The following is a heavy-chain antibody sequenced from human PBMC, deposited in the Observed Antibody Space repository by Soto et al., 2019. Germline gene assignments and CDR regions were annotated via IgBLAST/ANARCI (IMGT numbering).Heavy chain of an antibody. CDR2: IYYSGST. J-gene: IGHJ5*02. D-gene: IGHD3-22*01. V-gene: IGHV4-59*01. Sequence: SETLSLTCTVSGGSISCYYWSWIRQPPGKGLEWIGYIYYSGSTNYNPSLKSRVTISVDTSKNQFSLKLSSVTAADTAVYYCARDLQYHYDSSGYTNWFDPWGQGTLVTVSS. CDR3: ARDLQYHYDSSGYTNWFDP. CDR1: GGSISCYY.